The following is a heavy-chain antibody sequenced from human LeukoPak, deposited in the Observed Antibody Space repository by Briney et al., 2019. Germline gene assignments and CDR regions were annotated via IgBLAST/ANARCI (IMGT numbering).Heavy chain of an antibody. J-gene: IGHJ5*01. D-gene: IGHD1-26*01. V-gene: IGHV4-39*01. CDR1: GGSISSSNSY. CDR2: VYNSGGA. CDR3: ARHRVVGTTRGRGFDS. Sequence: SETLSLTCTVPGGSISSSNSYWGWIRQPPGKGLEWIGGVYNSGGASYNPSLKSRVIISKDTSKDQVSLRLSSVTVADTAVYYCARHRVVGTTRGRGFDSWGQGTLVIVSS.